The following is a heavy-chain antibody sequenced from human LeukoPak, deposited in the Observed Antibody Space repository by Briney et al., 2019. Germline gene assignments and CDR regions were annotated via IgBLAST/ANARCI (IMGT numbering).Heavy chain of an antibody. J-gene: IGHJ5*02. D-gene: IGHD1-7*01. CDR3: GRDKYGTTGWFDP. Sequence: SETLSLTCTVSGGSISSYYWSWIRQPPGKGLEWIGYIYYSGSTNYNPSLKSRVTISVDTSKNQFSLKLSSVTAADTAVYYCGRDKYGTTGWFDPWGQGTLVTVSS. CDR2: IYYSGST. V-gene: IGHV4-59*01. CDR1: GGSISSYY.